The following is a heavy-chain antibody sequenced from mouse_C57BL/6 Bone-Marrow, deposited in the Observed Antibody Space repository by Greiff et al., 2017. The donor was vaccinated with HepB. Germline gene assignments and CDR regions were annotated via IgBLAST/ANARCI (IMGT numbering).Heavy chain of an antibody. Sequence: EVKLVESGGGLVQPGGSLKLSCAASGFTFSDYGMAWVRQAPRKGPEWVAFISNLAYSIYYADTVTGRFTISRANAKNTLYLEMSSLRSEDTAMYYCARLFITTVVATDWYFDVWGTGTTVTVSS. D-gene: IGHD1-1*01. J-gene: IGHJ1*03. V-gene: IGHV5-15*01. CDR3: ARLFITTVVATDWYFDV. CDR1: GFTFSDYG. CDR2: ISNLAYSI.